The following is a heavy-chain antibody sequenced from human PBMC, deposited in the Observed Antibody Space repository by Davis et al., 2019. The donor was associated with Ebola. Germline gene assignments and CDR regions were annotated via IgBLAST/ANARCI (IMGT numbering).Heavy chain of an antibody. CDR3: ARLGLLWFGELLYYYYGMDV. CDR2: IDPSDSYT. D-gene: IGHD3-10*01. J-gene: IGHJ6*02. V-gene: IGHV5-10-1*01. CDR1: GYSFTSYW. Sequence: PGGSLRLSCEGSGYSFTSYWINWVRQMPGKGLEWMGRIDPSDSYTGYNPSFQGHVTISADKSISTAYLQWSSLRASDTAMYYCARLGLLWFGELLYYYYGMDVWGQGTTVTVSS.